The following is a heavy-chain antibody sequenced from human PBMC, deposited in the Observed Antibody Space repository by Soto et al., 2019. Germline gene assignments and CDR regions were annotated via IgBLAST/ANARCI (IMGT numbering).Heavy chain of an antibody. CDR1: GFTFSSYA. V-gene: IGHV3-30-3*01. CDR3: ARAPDIVVVPAAIEMDV. Sequence: GGSLRLSCAASGFTFSSYAMHWVRQAPGKGLEWVAVISYDGSNKYYADSVKGRFTISRDNSKNTLYLQMNSLRAEDTAVYYCARAPDIVVVPAAIEMDVWGQGTTVTVS. CDR2: ISYDGSNK. J-gene: IGHJ6*02. D-gene: IGHD2-2*01.